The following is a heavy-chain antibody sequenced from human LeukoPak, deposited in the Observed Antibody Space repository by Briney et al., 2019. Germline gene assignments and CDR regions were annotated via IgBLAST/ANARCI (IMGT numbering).Heavy chain of an antibody. D-gene: IGHD5-24*01. Sequence: SETLSLTCTVSGGSISSYYWSWIRQPPGKELEWIGYIYYSGSTNYNPSLKSRVTISVDTSKNQFSLKLSSVTAADTAVYYCARHDRDGYPDYWGQGTLITVSS. CDR1: GGSISSYY. CDR3: ARHDRDGYPDY. J-gene: IGHJ4*02. V-gene: IGHV4-59*08. CDR2: IYYSGST.